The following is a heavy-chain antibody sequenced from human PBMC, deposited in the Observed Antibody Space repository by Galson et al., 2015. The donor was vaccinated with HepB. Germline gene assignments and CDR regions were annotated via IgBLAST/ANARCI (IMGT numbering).Heavy chain of an antibody. CDR1: GYSFTSYE. CDR2: MNPNSGYT. CDR3: ARAEWEVVGRDHLFDY. D-gene: IGHD1-26*01. Sequence: SVKVSCKASGYSFTSYEINWARQATGQGLEWMGWMNPNSGYTGYAQKFQGRVTMTRDTSINTAYMGLTSLRSEDTAIYYCARAEWEVVGRDHLFDYWGQGTLVTVSS. J-gene: IGHJ4*02. V-gene: IGHV1-8*01.